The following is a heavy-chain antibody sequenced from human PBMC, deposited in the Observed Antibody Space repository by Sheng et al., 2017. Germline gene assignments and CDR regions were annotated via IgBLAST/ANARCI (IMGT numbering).Heavy chain of an antibody. CDR1: GGSFSGYY. Sequence: QVQLQQWGAGLLKPSETLSLTCAVYGGSFSGYYWSWIRQPPGKGLEWIGEINHSGSTNYNPSLKSRVTISVDTSKNQFSLKLSSVTAADTAVYYCARGPRANLGSRGEFDYWGQGTLVTVSS. CDR2: INHSGST. V-gene: IGHV4-34*01. D-gene: IGHD5-12*01. J-gene: IGHJ4*02. CDR3: ARGPRANLGSRGEFDY.